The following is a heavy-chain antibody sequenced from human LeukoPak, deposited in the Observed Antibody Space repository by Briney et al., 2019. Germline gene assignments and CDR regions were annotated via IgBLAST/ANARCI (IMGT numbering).Heavy chain of an antibody. Sequence: GESLKISCKGSGYSFTDYWIGWVRQMPGKGLEWMGVIYPGDSDTRCSPSFQGQVTISADNSITTAYLQWSSLKASDTAVYFCARGQTCSSINCYTARSFDIWGQGTMVTVSS. CDR1: GYSFTDYW. CDR3: ARGQTCSSINCYTARSFDI. D-gene: IGHD2-2*02. CDR2: IYPGDSDT. V-gene: IGHV5-51*01. J-gene: IGHJ3*02.